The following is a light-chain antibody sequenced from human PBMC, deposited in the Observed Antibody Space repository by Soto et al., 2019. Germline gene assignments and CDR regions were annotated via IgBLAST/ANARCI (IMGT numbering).Light chain of an antibody. J-gene: IGLJ1*01. Sequence: QSALTQPASVSGSPGQSITISCTGSSNDIGAYKYVSWYQQYPGKAPKLIIFEVSNRPSGVFNRFSGSKSGNTASLTIAGLQAEDEADYHCSSYTTGSTLYVFGGGTKVTVL. CDR2: EVS. CDR3: SSYTTGSTLYV. CDR1: SNDIGAYKY. V-gene: IGLV2-14*01.